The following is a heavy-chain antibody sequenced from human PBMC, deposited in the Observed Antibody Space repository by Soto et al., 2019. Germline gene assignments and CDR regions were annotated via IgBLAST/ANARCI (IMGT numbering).Heavy chain of an antibody. Sequence: PSETLSLTCSVSGASIRSYYWHWIRQRPGKGLEWILYIYYSGSTNYNPSLKSRVTISVDTSKNQFSLKLSYVTAADTAVYYCARGLYPDYSNYYFDYWGQGTLVTVSS. V-gene: IGHV4-59*01. CDR2: IYYSGST. CDR3: ARGLYPDYSNYYFDY. CDR1: GASIRSYY. J-gene: IGHJ4*02. D-gene: IGHD4-4*01.